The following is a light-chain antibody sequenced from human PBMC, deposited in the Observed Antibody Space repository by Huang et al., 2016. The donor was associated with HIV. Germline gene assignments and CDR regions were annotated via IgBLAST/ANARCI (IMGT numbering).Light chain of an antibody. CDR3: QQTYITPLT. CDR2: AAT. Sequence: DIKMTQSPSSLSASVGDRVTITCRASQSISNYLNWYQQKPGTASNVMIYAATSLQSGVPSRFSGSGAGSHFTLTIHNLQPEDSATYYCQQTYITPLTFGQGTKLEIK. CDR1: QSISNY. V-gene: IGKV1-39*01. J-gene: IGKJ2*01.